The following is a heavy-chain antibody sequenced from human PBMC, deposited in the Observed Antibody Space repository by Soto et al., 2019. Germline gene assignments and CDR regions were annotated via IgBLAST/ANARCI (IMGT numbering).Heavy chain of an antibody. CDR2: IYYSGST. Sequence: PSETLSLTCTVSGGSISSSSYYLGWIRQLPGRGLEWIGSIYYSGSTYYNPSLKSRVTISVDTSKNQFSLKLSSVTAADTAVYFCAGGRIVVAGSSAYYGMDVWGQGTAVTVSS. J-gene: IGHJ6*02. CDR1: GGSISSSSYY. D-gene: IGHD6-19*01. V-gene: IGHV4-39*01. CDR3: AGGRIVVAGSSAYYGMDV.